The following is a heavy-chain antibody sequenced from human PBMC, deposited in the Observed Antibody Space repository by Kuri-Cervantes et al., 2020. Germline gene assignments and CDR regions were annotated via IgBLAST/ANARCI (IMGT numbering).Heavy chain of an antibody. D-gene: IGHD3-9*01. J-gene: IGHJ5*02. CDR3: ARGDPRYFDWLLGWFDP. Sequence: ASVKVSCKASGYTFTSYAMHWVRQAPGQRLEWMGWINAGNGNTKYSQKFQGRVTITRDTSASTAYMELSSLRSEDTAVYYCARGDPRYFDWLLGWFDPWGQGTLVTVSS. V-gene: IGHV1-3*01. CDR2: INAGNGNT. CDR1: GYTFTSYA.